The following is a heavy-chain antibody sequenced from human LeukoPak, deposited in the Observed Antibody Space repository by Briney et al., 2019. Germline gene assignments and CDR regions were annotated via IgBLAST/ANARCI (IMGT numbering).Heavy chain of an antibody. Sequence: SETLSLTCSVSGGSISTYYWSWIRQSQGTGQGWIGYVYYSGTTNYNPSLKGRVTISSDTSKNQFSLNLRSVNVADTAIYYCARHGGSLGYFDSWGQGTLVTVSS. CDR1: GGSISTYY. CDR3: ARHGGSLGYFDS. J-gene: IGHJ4*02. D-gene: IGHD1-26*01. CDR2: VYYSGTT. V-gene: IGHV4-59*08.